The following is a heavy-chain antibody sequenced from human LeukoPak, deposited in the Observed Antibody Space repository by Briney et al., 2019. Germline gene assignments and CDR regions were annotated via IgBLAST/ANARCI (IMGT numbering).Heavy chain of an antibody. Sequence: SVKVSCKASGGTFSSYAISWVRQAPGQGLEWMGGIIPIFGTANYAQKFQGRVTITTDESTSTAYMELSSLGSEDTAVYYCARMGGSSWSGTANYFDYWGQGTLVTVSS. CDR2: IIPIFGTA. CDR1: GGTFSSYA. V-gene: IGHV1-69*05. D-gene: IGHD6-13*01. J-gene: IGHJ4*02. CDR3: ARMGGSSWSGTANYFDY.